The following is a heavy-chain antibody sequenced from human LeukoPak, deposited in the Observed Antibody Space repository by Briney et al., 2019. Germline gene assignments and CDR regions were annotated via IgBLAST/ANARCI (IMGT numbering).Heavy chain of an antibody. Sequence: SETLSLTCTVSGGSISSYYWSWIRQPPGKGLEWIGFIYYSENTNYNPSLKSRITISVDTSKNQFSLKVTSVTAADTAVYYCAREWQYQFDYWGQGSLVTVSS. CDR2: IYYSENT. V-gene: IGHV4-59*12. D-gene: IGHD4-11*01. CDR3: AREWQYQFDY. CDR1: GGSISSYY. J-gene: IGHJ4*02.